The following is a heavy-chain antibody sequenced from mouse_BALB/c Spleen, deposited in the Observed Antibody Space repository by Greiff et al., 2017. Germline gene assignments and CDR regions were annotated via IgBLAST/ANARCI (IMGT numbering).Heavy chain of an antibody. D-gene: IGHD6-1*01. CDR2: ISYDGSN. V-gene: IGHV3-6*02. CDR3: AQKASYAMDY. CDR1: GYSITSGYY. Sequence: EVQLQQSGPGLVKPSQSLSLTCSVTGYSITSGYYWNWIRQFPGNKLEWMGYISYDGSNNYNPSLKNRISITRDTSKNQFFLKLNSVTTEDTATYYCAQKASYAMDYWGQGTSVTVSS. J-gene: IGHJ4*01.